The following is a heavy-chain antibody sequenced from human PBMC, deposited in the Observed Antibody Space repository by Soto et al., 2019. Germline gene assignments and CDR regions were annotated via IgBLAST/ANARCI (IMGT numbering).Heavy chain of an antibody. V-gene: IGHV3-74*01. CDR1: GFTFSDFW. CDR2: IKSDGGSA. D-gene: IGHD2-21*01. CDR3: ARGAKGAYYVDV. J-gene: IGHJ6*03. Sequence: EVQLVESGGGLVQPGGSLRLSCAASGFTFSDFWLHWVRQAPEKGLVWVSRIKSDGGSANYADSVKGRFTIFRDNAKNTVYLQMDSLRAKDTAVYYCARGAKGAYYVDVWGKGTTVTVSS.